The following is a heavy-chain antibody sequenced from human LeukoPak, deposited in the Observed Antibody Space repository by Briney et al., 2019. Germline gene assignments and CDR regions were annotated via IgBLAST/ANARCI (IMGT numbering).Heavy chain of an antibody. D-gene: IGHD3-3*01. V-gene: IGHV1-69*05. Sequence: ASVKVSCKASGGTFSSYAISWVRQAPGQGLEWMGGIIPIFGTANYAQKFQGRVTITTDESTSTAYMELSSLRSEDTAVCYCARNGGVPYYYYYMDVWGKGTTVTVSS. CDR2: IIPIFGTA. CDR1: GGTFSSYA. CDR3: ARNGGVPYYYYYMDV. J-gene: IGHJ6*03.